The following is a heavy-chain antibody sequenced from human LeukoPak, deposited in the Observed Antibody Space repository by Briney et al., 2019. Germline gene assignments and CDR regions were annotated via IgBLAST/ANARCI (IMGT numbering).Heavy chain of an antibody. CDR2: IYSGGST. D-gene: IGHD3-3*01. CDR1: GLTFSDYA. CDR3: ASTAVFWSGYYPFDY. Sequence: GGSLRLSCAASGLTFSDYAMSWVRQAPGKGLEWVSVIYSGGSTYYADSVKGRFTISRDNSKNTLYLQMNSLRAEDAAVYYCASTAVFWSGYYPFDYWGQGTLVTVSS. V-gene: IGHV3-53*01. J-gene: IGHJ4*02.